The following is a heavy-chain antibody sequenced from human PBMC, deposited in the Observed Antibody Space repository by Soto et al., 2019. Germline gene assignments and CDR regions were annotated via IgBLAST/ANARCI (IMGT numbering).Heavy chain of an antibody. CDR1: GGTFSSYA. V-gene: IGHV1-69*13. J-gene: IGHJ4*02. D-gene: IGHD6-19*01. Sequence: GASVKVSCKASGGTFSSYAITWVRQAPGQGLEWMGGIIPMFGKPDYAPRFQGRVTITADESTSTAYMELRSLRSDDTAVYYCARAPYPHTQWPVDYWGQGTLVTVSS. CDR3: ARAPYPHTQWPVDY. CDR2: IIPMFGKP.